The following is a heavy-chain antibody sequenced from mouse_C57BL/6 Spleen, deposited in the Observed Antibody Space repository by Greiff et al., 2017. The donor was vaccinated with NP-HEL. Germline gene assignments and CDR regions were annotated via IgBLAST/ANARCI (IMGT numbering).Heavy chain of an antibody. J-gene: IGHJ2*01. CDR3: TRMFIGNY. CDR1: GYTFTDYE. D-gene: IGHD1-1*01. Sequence: VQLQQSGAELVGPGASVTLSCKASGYTFTDYEMHWVKQTPVHGLEWIGAIDPETGGTAYNQKFKGKAILTADKSSSTAYMELRSLTSEDSAVYYCTRMFIGNYWGQGTTLTVSS. CDR2: IDPETGGT. V-gene: IGHV1-15*01.